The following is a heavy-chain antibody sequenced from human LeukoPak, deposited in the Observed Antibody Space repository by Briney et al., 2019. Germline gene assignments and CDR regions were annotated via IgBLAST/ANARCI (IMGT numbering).Heavy chain of an antibody. CDR3: ARDPITYCGGDCYPFDY. CDR1: GFTFSSYA. D-gene: IGHD2-21*02. J-gene: IGHJ4*02. V-gene: IGHV4-39*07. CDR2: IYYSGST. Sequence: GSLRLSCAASGFTFSSYAMSWVRQAPGKGLEWIGSIYYSGSTYYNPSLKSRVTISVDTSKNQFSLKLSSVTAADTAVYYCARDPITYCGGDCYPFDYWGQGTLVTVSS.